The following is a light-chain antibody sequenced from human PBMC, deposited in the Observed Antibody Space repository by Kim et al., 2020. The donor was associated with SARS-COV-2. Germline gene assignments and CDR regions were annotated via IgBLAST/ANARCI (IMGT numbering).Light chain of an antibody. CDR1: QSVSNIW. V-gene: IGKV3-20*01. Sequence: APGERATLACRGSQSVSNIWLAWYQQKPGQAPRLLIYGASSRATGITDRFSGSGSGTDFTLTISRLEPEDCAVDYCQQYGNPPRTFGQGTKVEIK. J-gene: IGKJ1*01. CDR2: GAS. CDR3: QQYGNPPRT.